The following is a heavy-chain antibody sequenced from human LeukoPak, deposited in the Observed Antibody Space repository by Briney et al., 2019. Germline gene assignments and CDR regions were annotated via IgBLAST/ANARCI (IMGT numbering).Heavy chain of an antibody. Sequence: GGSLRLSCAASGFTFSSYSMNWVRQAPGKGLEWVSSISSSSSYIYYADSVKGRFTISRDNAKNSLYLQMNSLRAEDTAVYYRARRDYGDYASWFDPWGQGTLVTVSS. CDR3: ARRDYGDYASWFDP. CDR1: GFTFSSYS. CDR2: ISSSSSYI. V-gene: IGHV3-21*01. J-gene: IGHJ5*02. D-gene: IGHD4-17*01.